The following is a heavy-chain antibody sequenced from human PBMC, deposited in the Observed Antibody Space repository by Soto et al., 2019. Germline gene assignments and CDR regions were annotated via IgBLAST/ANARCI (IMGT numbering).Heavy chain of an antibody. D-gene: IGHD3-16*01. J-gene: IGHJ4*02. CDR2: IYYSGSR. CDR3: ARDGGGPSDY. Sequence: SETLSLTCTVFGDSISSYDCSWNRPPQGKGLEWIGYIYYSGSRNYNPSLKSRVTISVDKSRNQISLNLISVNAADTAVYYCARDGGGPSDYFGQGTLVTVSS. CDR1: GDSISSYD. V-gene: IGHV4-59*01.